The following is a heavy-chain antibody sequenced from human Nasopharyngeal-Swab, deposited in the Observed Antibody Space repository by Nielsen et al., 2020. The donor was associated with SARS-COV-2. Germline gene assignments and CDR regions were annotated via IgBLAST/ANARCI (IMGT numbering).Heavy chain of an antibody. CDR1: GFTFSSYW. CDR3: ARDSGSYLTISDAFEI. CDR2: IKQDGSEK. D-gene: IGHD1-26*01. J-gene: IGHJ3*02. Sequence: GESLKISCAASGFTFSSYWMSWVRQAPGKGLEWVANIKQDGSEKYYVDSVKGRFTISRDNAKNSLYLQMNSLRAEDTAVYYCARDSGSYLTISDAFEIWGQGTMVTVSS. V-gene: IGHV3-7*05.